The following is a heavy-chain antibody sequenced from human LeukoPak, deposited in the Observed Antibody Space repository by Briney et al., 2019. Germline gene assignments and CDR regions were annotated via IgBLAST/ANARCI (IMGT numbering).Heavy chain of an antibody. CDR2: IYYSGST. CDR1: GGSISSYY. V-gene: IGHV4-59*01. J-gene: IGHJ6*02. D-gene: IGHD3-9*01. CDR3: ARGKPYYDILTGYYSDYYYGMDV. Sequence: SQTLSLTCTVSGGSISSYYWSWIRQPPGKGLEWIGYIYYSGSTNYNPSLKSRVTISVDTSKNQFSLKLSSVTAADTAVYYCARGKPYYDILTGYYSDYYYGMDVWGQGTTVTVSS.